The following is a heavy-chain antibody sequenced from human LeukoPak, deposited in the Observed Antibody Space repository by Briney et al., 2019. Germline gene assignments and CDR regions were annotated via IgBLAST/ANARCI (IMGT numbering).Heavy chain of an antibody. CDR3: ARHGYFDWLSEFDY. Sequence: GGSLRLSCAASGFTFSSYSMNWVRQAPGKGLEWVSYISSSSSTIYYADSVKGRFTISRGNAKNSLYLQMNSLRAEDTAVYYCARHGYFDWLSEFDYWGQGTLVTVSS. J-gene: IGHJ4*02. CDR2: ISSSSSTI. CDR1: GFTFSSYS. D-gene: IGHD3-9*01. V-gene: IGHV3-48*04.